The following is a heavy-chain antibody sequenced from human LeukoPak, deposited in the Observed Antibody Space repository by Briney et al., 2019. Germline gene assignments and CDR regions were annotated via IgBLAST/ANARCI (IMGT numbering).Heavy chain of an antibody. J-gene: IGHJ4*02. D-gene: IGHD6-13*01. Sequence: PGGSLRLSCAASGFIFSDFWMTWVRQAPGKGLEWVSYISSSGREIYYADSVRGRFTISRDNAKTSLYLQMNSLRAEDTAVYYCARDTRYSIIPFYFGYWGQGALVTVSS. CDR1: GFIFSDFW. V-gene: IGHV3-21*05. CDR2: ISSSGREI. CDR3: ARDTRYSIIPFYFGY.